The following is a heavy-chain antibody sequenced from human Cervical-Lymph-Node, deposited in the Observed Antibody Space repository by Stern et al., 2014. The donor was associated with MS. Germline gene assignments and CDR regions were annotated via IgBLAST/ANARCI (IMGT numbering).Heavy chain of an antibody. V-gene: IGHV3-74*02. D-gene: IGHD2-15*01. CDR2: INSGGSST. CDR1: GFTFSTYW. CDR3: ARSSGASGDAMDV. J-gene: IGHJ6*02. Sequence: EVQLVESGGGLLQPGGSLRLSCGASGFTFSTYWMHWVRQGPGKGLGWVSRINSGGSSTSYPDSVRGRFTISRDNAKNTVYLQMTSLRAEDTAVYYCARSSGASGDAMDVWGQGTTVTVSS.